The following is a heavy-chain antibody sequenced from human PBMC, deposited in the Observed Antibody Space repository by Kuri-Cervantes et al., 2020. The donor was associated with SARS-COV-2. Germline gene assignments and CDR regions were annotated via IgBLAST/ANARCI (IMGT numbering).Heavy chain of an antibody. Sequence: SETLSLTCAVYGGSFSGYYWSWIRQPPGKGLEWIGEINHSGSTNYNPSLKSRVTISVDTSKNQFSLKLSSVTAADTAVYYCARTYYYGSSGYPRYSDAFDIWGQGTMVTVSS. CDR3: ARTYYYGSSGYPRYSDAFDI. CDR2: INHSGST. J-gene: IGHJ3*02. D-gene: IGHD3-22*01. V-gene: IGHV4-34*01. CDR1: GGSFSGYY.